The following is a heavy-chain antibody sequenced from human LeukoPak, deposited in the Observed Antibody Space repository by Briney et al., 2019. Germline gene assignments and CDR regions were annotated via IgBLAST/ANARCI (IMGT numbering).Heavy chain of an antibody. J-gene: IGHJ4*02. CDR2: IHYSGST. V-gene: IGHV4-59*01. Sequence: SETLSLTCTVSHGXIRGYYCSWIRQPPGKGLKWIGFIHYSGSTNYTPSLKSRVTMSVDTSKNQFSLKLTSVTAADTAVYYCAGGEEWDRGCAGYWGQGTLITVSS. CDR3: AGGEEWDRGCAGY. D-gene: IGHD1-26*01. CDR1: HGXIRGYY.